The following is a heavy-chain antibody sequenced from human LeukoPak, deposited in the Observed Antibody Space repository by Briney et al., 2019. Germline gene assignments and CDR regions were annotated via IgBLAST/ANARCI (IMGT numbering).Heavy chain of an antibody. D-gene: IGHD4-17*01. V-gene: IGHV3-33*01. CDR2: IWYDGSNK. J-gene: IGHJ5*02. CDR3: ARGNDYGDENWFDP. Sequence: GGSLRLSCAASGFTFSSYDMHWVRQAPGKGLEWVAFIWYDGSNKTYTDSARGRFTISRDNSKNTLHLQMNSLRAEDTAVYHCARGNDYGDENWFDPWGQGTLVTVSS. CDR1: GFTFSSYD.